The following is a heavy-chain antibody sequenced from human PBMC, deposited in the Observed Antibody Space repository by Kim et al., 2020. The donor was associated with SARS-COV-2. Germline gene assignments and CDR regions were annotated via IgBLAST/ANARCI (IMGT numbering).Heavy chain of an antibody. CDR2: T. D-gene: IGHD2-15*01. V-gene: IGHV1-2*02. CDR3: ARSIIVVAGFDY. Sequence: TNYTQKFQGRVTMTRDTATNTAYMELSRMESDDTALYFCARSIIVVAGFDYWGQGTLVTVSS. J-gene: IGHJ4*02.